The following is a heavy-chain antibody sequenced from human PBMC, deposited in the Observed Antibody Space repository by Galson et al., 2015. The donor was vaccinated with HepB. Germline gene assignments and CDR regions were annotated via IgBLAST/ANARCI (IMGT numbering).Heavy chain of an antibody. V-gene: IGHV1-18*01. D-gene: IGHD1-7*01. Sequence: SVQVSCKAPGYSFSNYGLSWIRQAPGPGLEWLGWFSGYDGSTNYAQKFQGRVTMTADASTGTDYLELRNLGSDDTAEYYCARASRLELRLNNYFSYGLDGWGQGSAVTVSS. CDR3: ARASRLELRLNNYFSYGLDG. CDR1: GYSFSNYG. CDR2: FSGYDGST. J-gene: IGHJ6*02.